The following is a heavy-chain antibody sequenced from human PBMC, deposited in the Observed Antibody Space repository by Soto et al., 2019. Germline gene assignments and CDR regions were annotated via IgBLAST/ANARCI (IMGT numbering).Heavy chain of an antibody. V-gene: IGHV3-49*04. J-gene: IGHJ3*02. D-gene: IGHD3-3*01. CDR3: SRFSIFGVATGAFDI. Sequence: PGGSLRLSSTASGFTFGDYAMSWVRQAPGKGLEWVGFIKSKAYGETKEYAEPVKGRFTISRDDSKSIAYLQMNSLKTEDTAVYYCSRFSIFGVATGAFDIWGQGTMVTVS. CDR2: IKSKAYGETK. CDR1: GFTFGDYA.